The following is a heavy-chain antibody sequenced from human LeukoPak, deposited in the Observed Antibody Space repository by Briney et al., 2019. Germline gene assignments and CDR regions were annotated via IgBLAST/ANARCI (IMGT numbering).Heavy chain of an antibody. CDR2: IDPNSGGT. CDR1: GYTFTGYL. V-gene: IGHV1-2*02. D-gene: IGHD3-16*01. J-gene: IGHJ4*02. Sequence: ASVKVSCKASGYTFTGYLMHWVGQAPGQGLEWMGWIDPNSGGTNYAQKFQGRVTMTRDTSINTAFMDLSRLRSDDTAVYYCARVRYRLAETYIDYWGQGTLVTVSS. CDR3: ARVRYRLAETYIDY.